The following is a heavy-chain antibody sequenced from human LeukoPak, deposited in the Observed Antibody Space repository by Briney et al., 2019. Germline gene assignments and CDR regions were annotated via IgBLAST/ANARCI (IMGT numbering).Heavy chain of an antibody. V-gene: IGHV1-2*02. D-gene: IGHD3-3*01. Sequence: ASVKVSCKASGYTFTGYYMHWVRQAPGQGLEWMGWINPNSGGTNYAQKFQGRVTMTRDTSISTAYMELSRLRSDDTAVYYCARGGGPGAYYDFWSGYYNVEYFDYWGQGTLVTVSS. CDR1: GYTFTGYY. CDR2: INPNSGGT. J-gene: IGHJ4*02. CDR3: ARGGGPGAYYDFWSGYYNVEYFDY.